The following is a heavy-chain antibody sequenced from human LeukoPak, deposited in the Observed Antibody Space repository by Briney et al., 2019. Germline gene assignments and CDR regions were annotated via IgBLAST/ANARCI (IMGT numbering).Heavy chain of an antibody. D-gene: IGHD5-18*01. J-gene: IGHJ2*01. V-gene: IGHV1-18*01. CDR1: GYTFTSYG. CDR3: ARDRNGYSYGYSRWVWYFDL. CDR2: ISAYNGNT. Sequence: ASVKVSCKASGYTFTSYGISWVRQAPGQGLEWMGWISAYNGNTNYAQKLQGRVTMTTDTSTSTAYMELRSLRSGDTAVYYCARDRNGYSYGYSRWVWYFDLWGRGTLVTVSS.